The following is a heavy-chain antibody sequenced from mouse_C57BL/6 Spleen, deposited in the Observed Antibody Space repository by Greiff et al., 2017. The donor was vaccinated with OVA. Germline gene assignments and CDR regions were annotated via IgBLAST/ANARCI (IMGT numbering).Heavy chain of an antibody. CDR1: GYTFTNYW. J-gene: IGHJ4*01. CDR3: ANYYDGSSYGYAMDY. D-gene: IGHD1-1*01. V-gene: IGHV1-55*01. Sequence: QVQLQQPGAELVKPGASVKMSCKASGYTFTNYWITWVKQRPGQGLEWIGDIYPGSGSTNYNEKFKSKATLTVDTSSSTAYMQLSSLTSEDSAVYYCANYYDGSSYGYAMDYWGQGTSVTVSS. CDR2: IYPGSGST.